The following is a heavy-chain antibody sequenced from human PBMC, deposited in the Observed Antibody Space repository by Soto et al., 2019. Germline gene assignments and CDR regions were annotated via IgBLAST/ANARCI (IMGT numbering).Heavy chain of an antibody. CDR2: IYNSGST. CDR3: ARESDSGSYYFDY. CDR1: GGSVSSGSYY. V-gene: IGHV4-61*03. J-gene: IGHJ4*02. D-gene: IGHD3-10*01. Sequence: QVQLQESGPGLAKPSETLSLTCTVSGGSVSSGSYYWSWIRQPPGKGLAWIGYIYNSGSTNYTPSLKSRVTIAVDTSKNHFSLRMSSVTAADTAVYYGARESDSGSYYFDYWGRGTLVTVSS.